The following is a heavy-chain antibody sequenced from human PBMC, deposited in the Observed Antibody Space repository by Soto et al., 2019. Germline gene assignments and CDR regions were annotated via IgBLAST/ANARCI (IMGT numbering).Heavy chain of an antibody. D-gene: IGHD2-21*01. CDR3: AKSLLFVDHGYMDV. Sequence: QVQLVQSGAELKKPGSSVKVSCEASGGSFTSYSFTWVRQAPGQGLEWMGRITPIQGKANYAVKFQDRVTITADRSTRTVYMELTSLRPEDTAVYFCAKSLLFVDHGYMDVWGKGTTVTVSS. V-gene: IGHV1-69*02. J-gene: IGHJ6*03. CDR1: GGSFTSYS. CDR2: ITPIQGKA.